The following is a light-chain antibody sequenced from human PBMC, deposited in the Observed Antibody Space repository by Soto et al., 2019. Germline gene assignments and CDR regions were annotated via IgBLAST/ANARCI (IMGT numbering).Light chain of an antibody. CDR1: QSLASNY. CDR2: GAS. CDR3: QQYGSTPPGS. J-gene: IGKJ2*03. Sequence: EIVLTQSPGTLSLSPGENATLSCRASQSLASNYLAWYQQKPGQAPRLLIYGASNRATDIPDRFSGSGSGTEFTVTISKVEPEDFAVYYCQQYGSTPPGSFGRGTKLEIK. V-gene: IGKV3-20*01.